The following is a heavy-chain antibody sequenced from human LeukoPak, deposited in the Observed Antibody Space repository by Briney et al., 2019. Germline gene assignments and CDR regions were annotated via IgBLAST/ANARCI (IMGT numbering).Heavy chain of an antibody. V-gene: IGHV4-39*01. CDR3: AWGEYYYDSSGSYYYYYGMDV. CDR1: GGSISSSYYY. CDR2: IYYSGST. D-gene: IGHD3-22*01. Sequence: PSETLSLTCTVSGGSISSSYYYWGWIRQPPGKGLEWIGSIYYSGSTYYNPSLKSRVTISVDTSKNQFSLKLSSVTAADTAVYYCAWGEYYYDSSGSYYYYYGMDVWGQGTTVTVSS. J-gene: IGHJ6*02.